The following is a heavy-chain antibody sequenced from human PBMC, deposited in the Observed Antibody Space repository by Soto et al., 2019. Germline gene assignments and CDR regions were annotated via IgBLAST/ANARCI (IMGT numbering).Heavy chain of an antibody. V-gene: IGHV3-21*06. J-gene: IGHJ4*02. CDR3: ARESEDLTSNFDY. CDR1: VFTFTSYS. CDR2: ISSTTNYI. Sequence: PWWSLRLCCSASVFTFTSYSMNWCRQAPGKGLEWVSSISSTTNYIYYGDSMKGRFTISRDNAKNSLYLEMNSLRAEDTAVYYCARESEDLTSNFDYWGQGTLVTVSS.